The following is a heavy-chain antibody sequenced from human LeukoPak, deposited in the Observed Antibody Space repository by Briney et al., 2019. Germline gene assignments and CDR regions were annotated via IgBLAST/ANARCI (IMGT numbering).Heavy chain of an antibody. Sequence: GGSLRLSCVASGFTFSSNGMHWVRQAPGKGLEWVTFIQYDGSKKYYADSVKGRFTISRDNSKNMFYLQMTSLRAEDTAVYYCAKRDNSGYYYFHYWGQGTLVTVSS. D-gene: IGHD6-19*01. CDR1: GFTFSSNG. J-gene: IGHJ4*02. CDR2: IQYDGSKK. V-gene: IGHV3-30*02. CDR3: AKRDNSGYYYFHY.